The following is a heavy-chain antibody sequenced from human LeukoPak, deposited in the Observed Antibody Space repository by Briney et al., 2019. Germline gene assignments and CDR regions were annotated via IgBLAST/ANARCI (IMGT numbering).Heavy chain of an antibody. V-gene: IGHV4-39*02. Sequence: SETLSLTCTVSGDSIGTSGYYWGWIRQPPGKGLEWIGSISYSGSTYYNPSLKSRVTISVDTSKTHFSLKLISLSAADTAVYYCARDHNYAFDNWGQGTLVTVSS. CDR2: ISYSGST. CDR3: ARDHNYAFDN. CDR1: GDSIGTSGYY. J-gene: IGHJ4*02. D-gene: IGHD1-1*01.